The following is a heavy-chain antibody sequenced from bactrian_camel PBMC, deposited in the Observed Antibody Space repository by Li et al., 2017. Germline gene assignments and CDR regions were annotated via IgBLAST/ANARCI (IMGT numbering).Heavy chain of an antibody. CDR2: IRRDGAT. D-gene: IGHD2*01. CDR1: GFTFDEHD. CDR3: VRDQRTGWPYCSVVTATFWP. J-gene: IGHJ4*01. V-gene: IGHV3S60*01. Sequence: VQLVESGGGSVQAGGSLRLSRTASGFTFDEHDMGWYRQAPGNECELASTIRRDGATYYADSVKGRFTISRDNAKNTVYLQMNSLKPEDTAVYYRVRDQRTGWPYCSVVTATFWPIGARGPRSPSP.